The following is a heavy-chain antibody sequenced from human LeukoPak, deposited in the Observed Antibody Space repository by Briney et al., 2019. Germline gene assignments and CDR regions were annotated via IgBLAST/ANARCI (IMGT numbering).Heavy chain of an antibody. Sequence: PGGSLRLSCAASGFTFSSYAVSWVRQAPGKGLEWVSGISGSGGSTYYADSVKGRFTISRDNSKNTLYLQMNSLRAEDTAVYYCAKDSRGYQDYFDYWGQGTLVTVSS. CDR3: AKDSRGYQDYFDY. CDR2: ISGSGGST. J-gene: IGHJ4*02. D-gene: IGHD3-22*01. V-gene: IGHV3-23*01. CDR1: GFTFSSYA.